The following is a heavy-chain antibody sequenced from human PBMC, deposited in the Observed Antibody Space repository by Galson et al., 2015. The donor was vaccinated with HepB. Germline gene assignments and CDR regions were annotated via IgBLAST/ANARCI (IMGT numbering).Heavy chain of an antibody. V-gene: IGHV4-34*01. CDR2: INHSGST. CDR3: ARGLWFGEKDY. CDR1: GGSFSGYY. J-gene: IGHJ4*02. Sequence: TLSLTCAVYGGSFSGYYWSWIRQPPGKGLEWIGEINHSGSTNYNPSLKSRVTISVDTSKNQFSLKLSSVTAADTAVYYCARGLWFGEKDYWGQGTLVTVSS. D-gene: IGHD3-10*01.